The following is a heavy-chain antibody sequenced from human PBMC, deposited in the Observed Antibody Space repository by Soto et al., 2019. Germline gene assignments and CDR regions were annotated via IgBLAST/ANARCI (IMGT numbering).Heavy chain of an antibody. J-gene: IGHJ4*02. V-gene: IGHV4-61*01. Sequence: SETLSLTCTVSGGSVSSGIYYWIGIRQPPGKVLEWIGYIYYSGITNYNPSLKSRVTISVDTSKNQFSLKLSSVTAADTAVYYCARGSPVRNLDYWGQGTLVTVSS. D-gene: IGHD1-1*01. CDR2: IYYSGIT. CDR1: GGSVSSGIYY. CDR3: ARGSPVRNLDY.